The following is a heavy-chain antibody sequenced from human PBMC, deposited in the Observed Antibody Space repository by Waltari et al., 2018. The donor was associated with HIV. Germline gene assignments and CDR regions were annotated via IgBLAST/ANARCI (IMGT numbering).Heavy chain of an antibody. Sequence: QVQLVESGGGVVQPGRSLSLSFAAPGFAFNAYDMHWVRQAPGKGLEWVAVISWDGSNKHYADSVKGRCTISRDNSRNSLYLQMSSLRAEDTAVYYCGREGDYYDSSPFDYWGQGTLVTVSS. CDR2: ISWDGSNK. D-gene: IGHD3-22*01. CDR3: GREGDYYDSSPFDY. CDR1: GFAFNAYD. J-gene: IGHJ4*02. V-gene: IGHV3-30-3*01.